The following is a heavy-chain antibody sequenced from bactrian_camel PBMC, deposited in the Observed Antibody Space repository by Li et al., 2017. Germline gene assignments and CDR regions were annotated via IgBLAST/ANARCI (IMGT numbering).Heavy chain of an antibody. J-gene: IGHJ4*01. Sequence: VESGGGSVQAGGSLRLSCAASGYSTYCMGWFRQAPGKEREGITSIDVDGFTTYADSVKGRFTISRDNVKNTLYLQMNSLKPEDTAMYYCAADKTAGCYGPAHELQYWGQGTQVTVS. D-gene: IGHD5*01. CDR1: GYSTYC. CDR3: AADKTAGCYGPAHELQY. V-gene: IGHV3S53*01. CDR2: IDVDGFT.